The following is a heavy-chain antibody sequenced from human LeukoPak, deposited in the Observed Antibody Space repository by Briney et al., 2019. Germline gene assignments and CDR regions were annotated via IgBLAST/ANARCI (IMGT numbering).Heavy chain of an antibody. V-gene: IGHV7-4-1*02. J-gene: IGHJ5*02. CDR3: AREDFYYESSGFYKARLRWSAP. Sequence: ASVKLSCKASGYTFTSYALNWVRQAPGQGLEWMGWMNTNTGNPTYAQGFTGRFVFSLDTSVKTAYLQINSLQAEDTAVYYCAREDFYYESSGFYKARLRWSAPGGKETLATVSS. CDR1: GYTFTSYA. CDR2: MNTNTGNP. D-gene: IGHD3-22*01.